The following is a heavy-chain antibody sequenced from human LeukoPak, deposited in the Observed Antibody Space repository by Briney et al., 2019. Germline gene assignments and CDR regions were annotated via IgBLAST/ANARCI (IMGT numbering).Heavy chain of an antibody. D-gene: IGHD6-13*01. Sequence: PGGSLRLSCAASGFTFSSYAMSWVRQAPGKGLEWVSAISGSGGSTYYADSVKGRFTISRDNAKSSLYLQMNSLRAEDTAVYYCARAGITTTGPLFQHWGQGTLVTVSS. J-gene: IGHJ1*01. CDR2: ISGSGGST. CDR3: ARAGITTTGPLFQH. CDR1: GFTFSSYA. V-gene: IGHV3-23*01.